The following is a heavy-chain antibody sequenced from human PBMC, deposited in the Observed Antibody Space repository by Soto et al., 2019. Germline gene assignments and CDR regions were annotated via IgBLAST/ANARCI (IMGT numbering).Heavy chain of an antibody. J-gene: IGHJ4*01. Sequence: GGSMRHSCAGSDFMSSTSAMHWVRQAPGKGPEWVAVTSYDGTTKFYADSVKGRFTISRDNSKNTLSLQMNSLSAEDTAVYYCTREVVRPYFDYWGQGILVTVSS. CDR1: DFMSSTSA. V-gene: IGHV3-30-3*01. CDR3: TREVVRPYFDY. D-gene: IGHD2-2*01. CDR2: TSYDGTTK.